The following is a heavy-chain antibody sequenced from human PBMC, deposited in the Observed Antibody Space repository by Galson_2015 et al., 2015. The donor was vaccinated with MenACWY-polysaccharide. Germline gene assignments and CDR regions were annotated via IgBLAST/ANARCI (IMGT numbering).Heavy chain of an antibody. CDR3: ARVRSVWVGYDAFDI. J-gene: IGHJ3*02. D-gene: IGHD3-16*01. CDR2: ISYDGSDK. V-gene: IGHV3-30-3*01. CDR1: GFTFSSYA. Sequence: SLRLSCAASGFTFSSYAMHWVRQAPGKGLEWVALISYDGSDKSFADSVKGRFTISRDNSKHTLYLQMNSLRVEDTAVYYCARVRSVWVGYDAFDIWGQGTMFPVSS.